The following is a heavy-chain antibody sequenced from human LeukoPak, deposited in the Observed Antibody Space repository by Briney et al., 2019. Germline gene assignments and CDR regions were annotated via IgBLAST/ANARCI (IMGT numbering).Heavy chain of an antibody. J-gene: IGHJ2*01. Sequence: PGGSLRLSCAASGFTFSSYEMNWVRQAPGKGLEWVSYIGASGSTVYYPDSVEGRFTVSRDNAVNSLYLQMNSLRAEDTAVYYCARAPSGWSDYWYFDLWGRGTLVTVSS. CDR1: GFTFSSYE. CDR2: IGASGSTV. CDR3: ARAPSGWSDYWYFDL. D-gene: IGHD6-19*01. V-gene: IGHV3-48*03.